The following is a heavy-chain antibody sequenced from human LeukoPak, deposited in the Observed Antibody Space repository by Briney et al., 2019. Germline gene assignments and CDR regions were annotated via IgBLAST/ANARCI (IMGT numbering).Heavy chain of an antibody. CDR2: INTHGSST. D-gene: IGHD6-13*01. Sequence: GGSLRLSCAASGFAFSNYWLHWVRQAPGKGLVWVARINTHGSSTSYADSVKGRFTISRDNAKNTLYLQMTSLSAEDTAVYYALAGYYYYYMDVWGKGTTVTVSS. CDR1: GFAFSNYW. V-gene: IGHV3-74*01. CDR3: LAGYYYYYMDV. J-gene: IGHJ6*03.